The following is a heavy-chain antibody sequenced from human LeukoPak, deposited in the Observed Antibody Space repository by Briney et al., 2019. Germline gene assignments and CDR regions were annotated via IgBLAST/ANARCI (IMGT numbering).Heavy chain of an antibody. V-gene: IGHV3-13*04. CDR2: IGTAGDT. CDR3: ARVGSGSSWFGGSYYGMDV. CDR1: GFTFSSYD. D-gene: IGHD6-13*01. J-gene: IGHJ6*02. Sequence: GGSLGLSCAASGFTFSSYDMHWVRQATGKGLEWVSAIGTAGDTYYPGSVKGRFTISRENAKNSLYLQMNSLRAGDTAVYYCARVGSGSSWFGGSYYGMDVWGQGTTVTVSS.